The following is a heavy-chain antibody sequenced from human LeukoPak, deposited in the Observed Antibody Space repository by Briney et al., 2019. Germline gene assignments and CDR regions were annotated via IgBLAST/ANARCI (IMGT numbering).Heavy chain of an antibody. CDR1: GGTFSSYA. CDR3: ASMGDGYSYGQPPQPG. Sequence: ASVKVSCKASGGTFSSYAISWVRQSPGQGLEWMGRIIPILGIANYAQKFQGRVTITADKSTSTAYMELSSLRSEDTAVYYCASMGDGYSYGQPPQPGWGQGTLVTVSS. D-gene: IGHD5-18*01. CDR2: IIPILGIA. J-gene: IGHJ4*02. V-gene: IGHV1-69*04.